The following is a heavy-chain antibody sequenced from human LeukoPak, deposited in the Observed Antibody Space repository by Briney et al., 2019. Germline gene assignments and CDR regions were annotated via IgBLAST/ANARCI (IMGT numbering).Heavy chain of an antibody. CDR3: AKEGAAPGPDFDY. Sequence: SEPLSLTCTVSGDSIRNYYWSWIRQPAGKGLEWIGRIVPSGSTNYNPSLKSRVTMSVDTSKNQFSLKLNSVTAADTAVYYCAKEGAAPGPDFDYWGQGTLVIVSS. CDR1: GDSIRNYY. D-gene: IGHD6-13*01. J-gene: IGHJ4*02. V-gene: IGHV4-4*07. CDR2: IVPSGST.